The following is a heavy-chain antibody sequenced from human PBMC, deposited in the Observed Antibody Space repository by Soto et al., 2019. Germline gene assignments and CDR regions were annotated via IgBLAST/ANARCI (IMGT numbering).Heavy chain of an antibody. CDR3: ARDEQDF. D-gene: IGHD2-15*01. J-gene: IGHJ4*02. V-gene: IGHV3-33*01. CDR2: IWCDGSQT. CDR1: GFTFAGYG. Sequence: GGSLSLSCAASGFTFAGYGIHWVRQAPGKGLEWVATIWCDGSQTYYGDSVKGRFTISRDNSKNTVYFQLNSLRAEDTAVSYCARDEQDFWGQGARVTVSS.